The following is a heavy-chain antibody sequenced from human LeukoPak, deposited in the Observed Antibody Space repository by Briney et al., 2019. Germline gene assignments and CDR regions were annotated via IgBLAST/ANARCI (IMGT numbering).Heavy chain of an antibody. CDR3: AKARYYDFWRGYAFAD. V-gene: IGHV3-9*01. CDR1: GFTFDDYS. D-gene: IGHD3-3*01. J-gene: IGHJ4*02. Sequence: PGVSLRLSSAASGFTFDDYSMLWVRQAPGKGGEGVSGISWNSGSIGYADYMKGRFTISRDNDKIYMYLHMNSIRSEDTVLYYCAKARYYDFWRGYAFADWGQGTLVTVSS. CDR2: ISWNSGSI.